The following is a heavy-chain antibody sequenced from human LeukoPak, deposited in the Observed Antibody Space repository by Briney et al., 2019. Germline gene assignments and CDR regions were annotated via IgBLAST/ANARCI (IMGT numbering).Heavy chain of an antibody. CDR2: ISYDGSNK. J-gene: IGHJ4*02. CDR3: ASRGLMATMGN. D-gene: IGHD5-24*01. CDR1: GFTFSSYA. Sequence: QPGGSLRLSCAASGFTFSSYAMHWVRQAPGKGLEWVAVISYDGSNKYYADSVKGRFTISRDNSKNTLYLQMNSLRAEDTAVYYCASRGLMATMGNWGQGTLVTVSS. V-gene: IGHV3-30-3*01.